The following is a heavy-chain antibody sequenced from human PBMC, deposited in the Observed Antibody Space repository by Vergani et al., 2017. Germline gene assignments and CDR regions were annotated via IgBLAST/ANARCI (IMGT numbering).Heavy chain of an antibody. Sequence: QVQLQESGPGLVKPSQTLSLTCTVPGGSISSGGYYWSWIRQHPGKGLEWIGYIYYSGSTYYNPSLKSRVTISVDTSKNQFSLKLSSVTAADTAVYYCARDRQVLGNGGYYFDYWGQGTLVTVSS. CDR3: ARDRQVLGNGGYYFDY. CDR2: IYYSGST. V-gene: IGHV4-31*03. CDR1: GGSISSGGYY. J-gene: IGHJ4*02. D-gene: IGHD2-8*01.